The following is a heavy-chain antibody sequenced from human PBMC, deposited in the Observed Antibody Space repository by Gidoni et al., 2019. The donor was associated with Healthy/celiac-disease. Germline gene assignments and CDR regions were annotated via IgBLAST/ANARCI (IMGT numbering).Heavy chain of an antibody. D-gene: IGHD2-15*01. Sequence: QVQLQQWGAGLLKPSETLSLTCAVYGGSFSGYYWSWLRQPPGKGLEWIGEINQSGSTNYHPSLKGRVTISVDTSKNQFALKLSAVTAADTAVYSCARGPPQGGYCSGGSCYRGGHRSNWFDPWGQGTLVTVSS. J-gene: IGHJ5*02. CDR1: GGSFSGYY. V-gene: IGHV4-34*01. CDR3: ARGPPQGGYCSGGSCYRGGHRSNWFDP. CDR2: INQSGST.